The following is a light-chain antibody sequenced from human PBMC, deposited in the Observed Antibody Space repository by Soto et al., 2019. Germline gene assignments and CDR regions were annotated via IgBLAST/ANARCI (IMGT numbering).Light chain of an antibody. CDR3: QQYGSSPT. J-gene: IGKJ5*01. V-gene: IGKV3-20*01. CDR1: QSVKSSY. Sequence: EIVLTQSPATLSLSPGERATLSCRASQSVKSSYLAWHQQTPGQAPRLLLYGVSNRATGIPDRFNASGSGTDFTLTIAKLEPEDFAVDYCQQYGSSPTFGQGTRLEIK. CDR2: GVS.